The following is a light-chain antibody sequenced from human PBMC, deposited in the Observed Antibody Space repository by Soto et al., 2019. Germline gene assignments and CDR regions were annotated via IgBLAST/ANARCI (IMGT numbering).Light chain of an antibody. CDR3: SSYAGRNIEV. CDR1: SSDVGGYNY. Sequence: QSALTQPPSASGSPGQSVTISCTGTSSDVGGYNYVSWYQQHPGKAPKLMIYDVRKRPSGVPDRFSGSKSGNTASLTVSDLQAEDEADYYCSSYAGRNIEVFGTGTKLTVL. CDR2: DVR. J-gene: IGLJ1*01. V-gene: IGLV2-8*01.